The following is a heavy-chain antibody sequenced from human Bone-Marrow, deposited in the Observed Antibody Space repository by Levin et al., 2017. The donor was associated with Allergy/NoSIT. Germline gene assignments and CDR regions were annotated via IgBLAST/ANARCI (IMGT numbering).Heavy chain of an antibody. V-gene: IGHV3-30-3*01. CDR3: ARGGRGSYYYGMDV. Sequence: GGSLRLSCAASGFTFSSYAMHWVRQAPGKGLEWVAVISYDGSNKYYADSVKGRFTISRDNSKNTLYLQMNSLRAEDTAVYYGARGGRGSYYYGMDVWGQGTTVTVSS. CDR1: GFTFSSYA. J-gene: IGHJ6*02. D-gene: IGHD2-15*01. CDR2: ISYDGSNK.